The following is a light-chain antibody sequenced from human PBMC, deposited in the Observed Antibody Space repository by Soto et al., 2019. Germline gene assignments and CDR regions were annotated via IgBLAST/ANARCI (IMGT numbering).Light chain of an antibody. CDR2: LEGSGSY. CDR3: ENWDSNTHV. V-gene: IGLV4-60*02. CDR1: SGHSSYI. Sequence: QSVLTQSSSASASLGSSVTLTCTLSSGHSSYIIAWHQQQPGQAPRYLMKLEGSGSYNTGSGVPDRFSGSSSGADRYLTISNLQFEEEADYCCENWDSNTHVFGGGTKLTVL. J-gene: IGLJ3*02.